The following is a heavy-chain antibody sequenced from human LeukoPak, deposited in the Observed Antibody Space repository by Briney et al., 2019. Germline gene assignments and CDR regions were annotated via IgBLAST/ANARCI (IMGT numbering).Heavy chain of an antibody. CDR2: ISGSGGST. CDR1: GFTFSSYA. Sequence: GGSLRLSCAASGFTFSSYAMSWVRQAPGKGLEWVSAISGSGGSTYYADSVKGRFTISRDNSKNTLYLEMNSLRAEDTAVYYCAKELYDSGGLPYYFDYWGKGPLVTVSS. CDR3: AKELYDSGGLPYYFDY. J-gene: IGHJ4*02. V-gene: IGHV3-23*01. D-gene: IGHD3-22*01.